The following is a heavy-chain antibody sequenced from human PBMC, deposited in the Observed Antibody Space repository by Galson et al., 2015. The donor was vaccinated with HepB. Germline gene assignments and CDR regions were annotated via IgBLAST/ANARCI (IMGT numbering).Heavy chain of an antibody. CDR1: GFTFSTYA. CDR2: ISSNGGST. V-gene: IGHV3-64D*06. D-gene: IGHD2-21*02. CDR3: VKDPDGGDDLDYFDC. J-gene: IGHJ4*02. Sequence: SLRLSCAASGFTFSTYAMHWVRQAPGKGLEHVSAISSNGGSTYYPDSVKGRFTISRDNSKNTLYLQMSSLRADDTGVYYCVKDPDGGDDLDYFDCWGQGTLVTVSS.